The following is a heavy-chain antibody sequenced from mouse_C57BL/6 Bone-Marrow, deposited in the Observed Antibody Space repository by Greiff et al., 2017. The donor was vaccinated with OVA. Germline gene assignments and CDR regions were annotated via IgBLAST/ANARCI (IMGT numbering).Heavy chain of an antibody. D-gene: IGHD1-1*01. CDR3: ARSITTVMDY. CDR1: GYTFTSYW. J-gene: IGHJ4*01. Sequence: QVQLQQPGAELVRPGSSVKLSCTASGYTFTSYWMDWVKQRPGQGLEWIGNIYPSDSETHYNQKFKDKATLTVDKSSSTAYMQLSSLTSEDSAVYYCARSITTVMDYWGQGTSVTVSS. CDR2: IYPSDSET. V-gene: IGHV1-61*01.